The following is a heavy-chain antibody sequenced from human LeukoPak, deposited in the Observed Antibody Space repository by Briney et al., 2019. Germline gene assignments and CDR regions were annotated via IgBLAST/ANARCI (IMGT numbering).Heavy chain of an antibody. J-gene: IGHJ6*02. V-gene: IGHV1-46*01. CDR1: GYTFTSYY. CDR2: INPSCGST. Sequence: VASVKVSCKASGYTFTSYYMHWVRQAPGQGLEWMGIINPSCGSTSYAQKFPGRVRMTRDTSTSTVYMELSSLRSEDTAVYYCARDPYSYYYGMDVWGQGTTVTVSS. CDR3: ARDPYSYYYGMDV.